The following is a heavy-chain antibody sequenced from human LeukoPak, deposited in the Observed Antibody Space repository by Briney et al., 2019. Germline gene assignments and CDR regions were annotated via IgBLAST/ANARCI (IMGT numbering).Heavy chain of an antibody. CDR2: INHSGYT. CDR3: ARAGGSGLIDY. J-gene: IGHJ4*02. V-gene: IGHV4-34*01. D-gene: IGHD6-19*01. Sequence: SETLSLTCAVYGGSFSGYYWSWIRQPPGKGLEWIGEINHSGYTNYNPSLKSRVTISVDTSKNQFSLRLSSVTAADTAVYYCARAGGSGLIDYWGQGTLVTVSS. CDR1: GGSFSGYY.